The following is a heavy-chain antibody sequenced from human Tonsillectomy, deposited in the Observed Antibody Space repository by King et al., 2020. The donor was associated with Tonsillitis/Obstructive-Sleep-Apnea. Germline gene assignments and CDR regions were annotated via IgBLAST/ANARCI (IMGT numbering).Heavy chain of an antibody. CDR2: ISSSSVFI. Sequence: VQLVESGGGLVKPGGSLRLSCAASGFTFSSYSMNWVRQAPGKGLEWVSSISSSSVFIYYADAVKGRFTISRDNAKNSLYLQMNSLRAEDTAVYYCAREDSSGWYGLDYWGQGTLVTVSS. CDR3: AREDSSGWYGLDY. J-gene: IGHJ4*02. CDR1: GFTFSSYS. V-gene: IGHV3-21*01. D-gene: IGHD6-19*01.